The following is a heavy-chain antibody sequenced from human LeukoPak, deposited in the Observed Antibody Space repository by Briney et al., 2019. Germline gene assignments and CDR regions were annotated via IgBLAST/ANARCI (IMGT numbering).Heavy chain of an antibody. Sequence: GGSLRLSCAASGFTVSSNYMSWVRQAPGKGLEWVSYISSSSSTIYYADSVKGRFTISRDNAKNSLYLQMNSLRDEDTAVYYCARDGYTHFDYWGQGTLVTVSS. CDR3: ARDGYTHFDY. D-gene: IGHD1-1*01. J-gene: IGHJ4*02. V-gene: IGHV3-48*02. CDR1: GFTVSSNY. CDR2: ISSSSSTI.